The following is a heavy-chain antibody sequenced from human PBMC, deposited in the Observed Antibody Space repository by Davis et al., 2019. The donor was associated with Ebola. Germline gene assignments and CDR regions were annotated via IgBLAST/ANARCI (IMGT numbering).Heavy chain of an antibody. CDR3: ARARSSPGDFDF. J-gene: IGHJ4*02. V-gene: IGHV3-21*01. CDR2: ISSSSSYI. D-gene: IGHD2-2*01. Sequence: PGGSLRLSCAASGFTFSSYTMNWVRQAPGKGLEWVSSISSSSSYIYYADSVKGRFTISRDNAKNSLYLQMNSLRAEDTAVYYCARARSSPGDFDFWGQGTLVTVSS. CDR1: GFTFSSYT.